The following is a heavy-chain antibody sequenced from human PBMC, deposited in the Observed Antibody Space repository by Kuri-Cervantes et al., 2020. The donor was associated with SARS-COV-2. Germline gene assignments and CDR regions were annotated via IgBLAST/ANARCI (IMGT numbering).Heavy chain of an antibody. CDR2: IYYSGST. CDR3: ARVRLCFDY. Sequence: SETLSLTCTVSGGSISSSSHYWGWIRQPPGKGLEWIGSIYYSGSTYYNPSLKSRVTISVDTSKNQFSLKLSSVTAADTAVYYCARVRLCFDYWGQGTLVTVSS. CDR1: GGSISSSSHY. D-gene: IGHD3-16*01. J-gene: IGHJ4*02. V-gene: IGHV4-39*01.